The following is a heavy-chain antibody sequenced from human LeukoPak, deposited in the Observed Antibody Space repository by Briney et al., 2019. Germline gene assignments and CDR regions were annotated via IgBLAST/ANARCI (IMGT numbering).Heavy chain of an antibody. CDR1: GGSISSSSYY. D-gene: IGHD6-13*01. CDR2: ICYSGST. V-gene: IGHV4-39*01. CDR3: ARPIQIAAAGTGWFDP. J-gene: IGHJ5*02. Sequence: SETLSLTCTVSGGSISSSSYYWGWIPQPPGKGLEWNGSICYSGSTYYNPSLKSRVTISVDTSKNLCSLKLGSVAAADTAVYYCARPIQIAAAGTGWFDPWGQGTLVTVSS.